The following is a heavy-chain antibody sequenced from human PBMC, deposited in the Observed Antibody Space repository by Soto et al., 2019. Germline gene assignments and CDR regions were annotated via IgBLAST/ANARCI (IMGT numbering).Heavy chain of an antibody. CDR2: IYPGDSDT. D-gene: IGHD3-9*01. CDR3: ASPQGGYDILTGYRDYVMDV. CDR1: GYRFTSYW. V-gene: IGHV5-51*01. J-gene: IGHJ6*02. Sequence: GESLKISCKGSGYRFTSYWIGWVRQMPGKGLEWMGIIYPGDSDTRYSPSFQGQVTISADKSIGTAYLQWSSLKASDTAMYYCASPQGGYDILTGYRDYVMDVWGQGTTVTVSS.